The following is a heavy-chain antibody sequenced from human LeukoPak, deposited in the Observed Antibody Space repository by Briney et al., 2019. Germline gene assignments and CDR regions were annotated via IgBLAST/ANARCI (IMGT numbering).Heavy chain of an antibody. CDR2: IYHSGST. Sequence: PSETLSLTCTVSGYSISSGYYWGWIRPPPGKGLGWIGSIYHSGSTYYNPSLKSRVTISVDTSKNQFSLKLSSVTAADTAVYYCARGRITIFGVVRRGAFDIWGQGTMVTVSS. J-gene: IGHJ3*02. V-gene: IGHV4-38-2*02. D-gene: IGHD3-3*01. CDR3: ARGRITIFGVVRRGAFDI. CDR1: GYSISSGYY.